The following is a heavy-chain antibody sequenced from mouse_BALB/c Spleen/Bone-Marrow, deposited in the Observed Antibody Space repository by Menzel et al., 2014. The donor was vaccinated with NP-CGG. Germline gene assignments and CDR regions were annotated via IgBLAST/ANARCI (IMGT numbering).Heavy chain of an antibody. CDR3: GGQDGYYGGFAY. CDR2: INPYNGDT. D-gene: IGHD2-3*01. V-gene: IGHV1-37*01. CDR1: GYSFTGYF. Sequence: EVQLVESGPEPVKPGASVKISCKASGYSFTGYFMNWVKQSHGKSLEWIGRINPYNGDTFYNQKFKGKATLTVDKSSSTAHMELLSLTSEDSAVYYCGGQDGYYGGFAYWGQGTLVTVSA. J-gene: IGHJ3*01.